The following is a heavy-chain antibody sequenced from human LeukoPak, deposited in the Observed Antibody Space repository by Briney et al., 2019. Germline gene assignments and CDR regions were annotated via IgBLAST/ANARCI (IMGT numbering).Heavy chain of an antibody. D-gene: IGHD6-13*01. J-gene: IGHJ4*02. CDR3: ARVGAFSSSWLLY. V-gene: IGHV3-48*03. Sequence: GGSLRLSCSASGFTFSNYEMNWVRLAPGKGLEWVSSISSRAGTIYYADSVKGRFTISRDNAKNSLYLQMNSLRVEDTALYYCARVGAFSSSWLLYWGQGTLVTVSS. CDR2: ISSRAGTI. CDR1: GFTFSNYE.